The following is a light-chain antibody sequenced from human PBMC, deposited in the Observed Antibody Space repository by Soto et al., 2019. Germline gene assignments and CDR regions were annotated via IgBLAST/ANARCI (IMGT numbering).Light chain of an antibody. CDR2: YDN. Sequence: SYELTQPPSVAVALGETVSITCGGNNIGSKSVHWYQQKPGQAPVLVIYYDNDRPSGIPERFSGSNSGNTATLTISRVEAGDEADYYCQVWDTGSDHLVFGGGTKLTVL. J-gene: IGLJ2*01. CDR1: NIGSKS. CDR3: QVWDTGSDHLV. V-gene: IGLV3-21*04.